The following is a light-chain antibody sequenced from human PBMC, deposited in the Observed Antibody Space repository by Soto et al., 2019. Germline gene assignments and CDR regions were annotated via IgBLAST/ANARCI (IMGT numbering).Light chain of an antibody. CDR1: QSISSW. CDR3: QHYYTFPWT. Sequence: DIQMTQSPSTLSASVGDRVTITCPASQSISSWLAWYQQKPGKAPKLLIYDASSLESGVPSRFSGSGSGAEFTLTISSLQRDDFAAYYCQHYYTFPWTFGQGTKVEIQ. CDR2: DAS. V-gene: IGKV1-5*01. J-gene: IGKJ1*01.